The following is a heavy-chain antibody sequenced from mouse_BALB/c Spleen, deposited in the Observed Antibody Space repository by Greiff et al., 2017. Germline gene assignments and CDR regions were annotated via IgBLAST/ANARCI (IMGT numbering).Heavy chain of an antibody. V-gene: IGHV5-4*02. D-gene: IGHD2-1*01. CDR1: GFTFSDYY. Sequence: EVKLVESGGGLVKPGGSLKLSCAASGFTFSDYYMYWVRQTPEKRLEWVATISDGGSYTYYPDSVKGRFTISRDNAKNNLYLQMSSLKSEDTAMYYCARAGNYLYYFDYWGQGTTLTVSS. CDR3: ARAGNYLYYFDY. CDR2: ISDGGSYT. J-gene: IGHJ2*01.